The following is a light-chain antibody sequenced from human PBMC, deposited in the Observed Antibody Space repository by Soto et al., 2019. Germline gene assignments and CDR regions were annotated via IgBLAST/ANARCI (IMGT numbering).Light chain of an antibody. V-gene: IGKV1-39*01. CDR3: QQSYSSLGFT. Sequence: DIQMTQSPSSLSASVGDRVTITCRASESISNNLNWYQHKPGKAPKVLIYAASSLQSGVPSRFSGSGSGTDFILTSTSLQAEDFATYHCQQSYSSLGFTFGPGTKVDL. CDR2: AAS. CDR1: ESISNN. J-gene: IGKJ3*01.